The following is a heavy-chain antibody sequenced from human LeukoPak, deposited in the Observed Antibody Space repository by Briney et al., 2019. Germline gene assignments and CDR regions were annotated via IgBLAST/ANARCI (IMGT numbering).Heavy chain of an antibody. CDR1: GYSFTSYW. CDR3: ARQGRYGSHYMDV. Sequence: GESLKTSCKGTGYSFTSYWIGWVRQMPGKGLEWMGIIYPGDSDTRYSPSFQGQVTISADKSISTAYLQWSSLKASDTAMYYCARQGRYGSHYMDVWGKGTTATVSS. D-gene: IGHD3-10*01. J-gene: IGHJ6*03. V-gene: IGHV5-51*01. CDR2: IYPGDSDT.